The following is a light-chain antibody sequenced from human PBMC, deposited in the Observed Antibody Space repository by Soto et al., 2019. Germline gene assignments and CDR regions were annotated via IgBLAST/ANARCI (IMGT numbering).Light chain of an antibody. CDR3: QQRSNWLT. CDR2: DAS. Sequence: EIVLTQSPATLSLFPGERATLSCRASQSVSSYLAWYQQKPGQAPRLLIYDASNRATGIPARFSGSGSGTDFTLTISSLEPEDFAVYYCQQRSNWLTFGGGTRWIS. CDR1: QSVSSY. J-gene: IGKJ4*01. V-gene: IGKV3-11*01.